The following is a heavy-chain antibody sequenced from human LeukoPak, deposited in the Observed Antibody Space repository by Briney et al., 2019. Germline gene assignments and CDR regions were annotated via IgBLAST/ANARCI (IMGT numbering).Heavy chain of an antibody. CDR1: GGTFSSYA. D-gene: IGHD6-13*01. CDR3: ARMPLPAGTIEDY. CDR2: IIPIFGTA. Sequence: SVKVSCKASGGTFSSYAISWVRQAPGHGLEWMGRIIPIFGTANYAQKFQGRVTITTDESTSTAYMELSSLRSEDTAVYYCARMPLPAGTIEDYWGQGTLVTVSS. V-gene: IGHV1-69*05. J-gene: IGHJ4*02.